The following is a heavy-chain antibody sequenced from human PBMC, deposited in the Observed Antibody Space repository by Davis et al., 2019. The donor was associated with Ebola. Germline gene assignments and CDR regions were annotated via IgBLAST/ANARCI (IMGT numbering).Heavy chain of an antibody. J-gene: IGHJ4*02. CDR3: AKGDNSGWYGFDY. V-gene: IGHV3-23*01. CDR2: ISDSTGAT. CDR1: GFTFSNYI. D-gene: IGHD6-19*01. Sequence: GESLKISCAASGFTFSNYIMSWVRQSPGKGLEWVSSISDSTGATYYTDSVKGRFTISRDNSKSTMYLQMNSLRAEDTAVHYCAKGDNSGWYGFDYWGQGTLVTVSS.